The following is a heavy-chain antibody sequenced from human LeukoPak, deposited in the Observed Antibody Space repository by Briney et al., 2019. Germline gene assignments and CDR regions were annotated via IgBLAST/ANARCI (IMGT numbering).Heavy chain of an antibody. CDR3: ARAGSYGSYFDY. CDR1: GFTFSNYW. CDR2: INSDGINT. J-gene: IGHJ4*02. Sequence: GGSLRLSCAASGFTFSNYWMHWVRQAPGKGLVWVSRINSDGINTSYADSVKGRFTISRDNAKNTLNLQMNSLRAEDTAVYYCARAGSYGSYFDYWGQGTLVTVSS. V-gene: IGHV3-74*01. D-gene: IGHD5-18*01.